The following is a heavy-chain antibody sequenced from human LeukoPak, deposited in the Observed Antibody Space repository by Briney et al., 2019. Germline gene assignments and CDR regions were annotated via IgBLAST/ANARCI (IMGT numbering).Heavy chain of an antibody. CDR3: ARVRYYDFWSGYSDWYFDL. J-gene: IGHJ2*01. V-gene: IGHV1-18*01. Sequence: ASVKVSCKASGYTFTSYGISWVRQAPGQGPEWMGWISAYNGNTNYAQKLQGRVTMTTDTSTSTAYMELRSLRSDDTAVYYCARVRYYDFWSGYSDWYFDLWGRGTLVTVSS. D-gene: IGHD3-3*01. CDR2: ISAYNGNT. CDR1: GYTFTSYG.